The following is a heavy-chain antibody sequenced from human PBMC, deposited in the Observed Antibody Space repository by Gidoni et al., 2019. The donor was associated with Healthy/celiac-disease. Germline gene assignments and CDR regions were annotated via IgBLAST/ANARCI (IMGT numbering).Heavy chain of an antibody. J-gene: IGHJ4*02. CDR1: GFTFSSYA. CDR2: ISYDGSNK. CDR3: ARDGNLYSSGWYASGRGGIDY. D-gene: IGHD6-19*01. Sequence: QVQLVESGGGVVQPGRSLRLSCAASGFTFSSYAMHWVRQAPGKGLGWVEVISYDGSNKYYADSVKGRFTISRDNSKNTLYLQMNSLRAEDTAVYYCARDGNLYSSGWYASGRGGIDYWGQGTLVTVSS. V-gene: IGHV3-30-3*01.